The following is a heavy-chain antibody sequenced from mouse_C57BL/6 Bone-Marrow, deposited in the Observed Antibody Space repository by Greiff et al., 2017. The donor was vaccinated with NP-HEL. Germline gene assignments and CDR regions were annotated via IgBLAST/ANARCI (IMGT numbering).Heavy chain of an antibody. V-gene: IGHV7-1*01. CDR2: SRNKANDYTT. J-gene: IGHJ2*01. CDR1: GFTFSDFY. CDR3: ARDAYDGYFDY. Sequence: EVQLQQSGGGLVQSGRSLRLSCATSGFTFSDFYMEWVRQAPGKGLEWIAASRNKANDYTTEYSASVKGRFIVSRDASQSILYLQMNALRAEDTAIYYCARDAYDGYFDYWGQGTTVTVSS. D-gene: IGHD2-3*01.